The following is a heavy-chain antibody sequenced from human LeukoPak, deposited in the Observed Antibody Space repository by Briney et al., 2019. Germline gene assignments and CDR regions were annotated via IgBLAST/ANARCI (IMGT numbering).Heavy chain of an antibody. CDR1: GYTFTGYY. Sequence: GASVKVSCKASGYTFTGYYMHWVRQAPGQGLEWMGWINPNSGDTKYAQKFQDRVTMTRDTSISTAYMELSRLRSDDTAAYYCATQRGSYLWGTDFDYWGQGTLVTVSS. V-gene: IGHV1-2*02. J-gene: IGHJ4*02. CDR2: INPNSGDT. D-gene: IGHD3-16*01. CDR3: ATQRGSYLWGTDFDY.